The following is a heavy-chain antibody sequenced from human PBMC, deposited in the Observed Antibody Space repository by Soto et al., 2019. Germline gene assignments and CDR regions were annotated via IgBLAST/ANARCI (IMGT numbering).Heavy chain of an antibody. CDR3: ARGSSPAPHAFDI. CDR1: GFTFSSYD. D-gene: IGHD2-2*01. J-gene: IGHJ3*02. CDR2: IGTAGDT. V-gene: IGHV3-13*01. Sequence: GGSLRLSCAASGFTFSSYDMHWVRQATGKGLEWVSAIGTAGDTYYPGSVKGRFTISRENAKNSLYLQMNSLRAEDTAVYYCARGSSPAPHAFDIWGQGTMVTVSS.